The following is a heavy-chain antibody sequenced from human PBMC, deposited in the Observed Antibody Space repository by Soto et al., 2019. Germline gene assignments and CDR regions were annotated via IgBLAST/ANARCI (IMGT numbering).Heavy chain of an antibody. J-gene: IGHJ4*02. CDR2: IKQDGSKK. Sequence: GGSLRLSCAASGFTFSAYWMTWVRQAPGKGLEWVANIKQDGSKKNYVDSVKGRFTISRDNAKNSVFLQMNSLRVEDAAVYYCVRDWSSEGDYWGQGTLVTVSS. CDR3: VRDWSSEGDY. CDR1: GFTFSAYW. D-gene: IGHD3-3*01. V-gene: IGHV3-7*05.